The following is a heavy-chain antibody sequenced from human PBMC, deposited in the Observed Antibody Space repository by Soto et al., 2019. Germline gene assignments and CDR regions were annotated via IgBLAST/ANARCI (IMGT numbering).Heavy chain of an antibody. CDR1: GYTFTDYY. D-gene: IGHD3-3*01. J-gene: IGHJ6*02. Sequence: RASVKVSCKASGYTFTDYYIHWVRHAPGQGLQWMGWINPNSGGTNYAQKFQGRVTMTTDTSTSTAYMELRSLRSDDTAVYYCARDWFGDYDFSNGILVLYDMDVWGQGTTVTVSS. CDR2: INPNSGGT. CDR3: ARDWFGDYDFSNGILVLYDMDV. V-gene: IGHV1-2*02.